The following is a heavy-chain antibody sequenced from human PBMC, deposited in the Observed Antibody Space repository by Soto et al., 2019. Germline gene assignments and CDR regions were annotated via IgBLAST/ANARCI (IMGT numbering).Heavy chain of an antibody. CDR1: GGSISSYY. V-gene: IGHV4-59*01. D-gene: IGHD2-15*01. J-gene: IGHJ4*02. CDR3: AREGGYCSGGSCLYYFDY. CDR2: IYYSGST. Sequence: SETLSLTCTVSGGSISSYYWSWIRQPPGKGLEWIGYIYYSGSTNYNPSLKSRVTISVDTSKNQFSLKLSSVTAADTAVYYCAREGGYCSGGSCLYYFDYWGQGTLVTVSS.